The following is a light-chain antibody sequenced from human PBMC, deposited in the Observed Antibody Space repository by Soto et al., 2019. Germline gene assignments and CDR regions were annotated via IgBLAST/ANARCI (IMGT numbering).Light chain of an antibody. CDR2: GAS. J-gene: IGKJ1*01. CDR3: QQYNSWPRT. CDR1: QSVSSK. Sequence: ELVMPQSPATLSLSPGEGATLSCRASQSVSSKLAWYQQKPGQAPRLLIYGASTRATGIPARFSGSGSGTEFTLIISSLQSEDSAVYYCQQYNSWPRTFGQGTKVDIK. V-gene: IGKV3-15*01.